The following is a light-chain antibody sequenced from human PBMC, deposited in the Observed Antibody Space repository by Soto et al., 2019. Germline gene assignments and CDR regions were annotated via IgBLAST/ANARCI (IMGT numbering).Light chain of an antibody. CDR1: QNIDTH. Sequence: VMTQSPATLSLSPGERAILSCRASQNIDTHLAWYQQKPGQPPRLLMSDAIARATGVPGRFRGDGSGTAFTLTISSLQSEDFAVYYCQQYRDWPRHTFGQGTKLEIK. V-gene: IGKV3-15*01. CDR2: DAI. CDR3: QQYRDWPRHT. J-gene: IGKJ2*01.